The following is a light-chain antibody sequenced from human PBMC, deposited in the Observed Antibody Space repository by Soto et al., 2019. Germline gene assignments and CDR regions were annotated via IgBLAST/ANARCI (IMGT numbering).Light chain of an antibody. CDR2: AAS. J-gene: IGKJ1*01. V-gene: IGKV1-39*01. Sequence: DIQMTQSPSSLSASVGDRVTITCRASQSISSYLNWYQQKPGKAPKFLIYAASSLQSGVPSRFSGSGSGTDFTLTISSLQPEDFATYYCQQSYRTRRTFGQGTKVEIK. CDR1: QSISSY. CDR3: QQSYRTRRT.